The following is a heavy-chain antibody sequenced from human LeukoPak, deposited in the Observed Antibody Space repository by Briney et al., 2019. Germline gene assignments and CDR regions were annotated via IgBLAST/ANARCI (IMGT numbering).Heavy chain of an antibody. Sequence: GGSLRLSCAASGFIFSNYGMIWVRQAPGKGPEWVSSISSISTYTHYADSVKGRFIISRDNAKNSLYLQMNSLRAEDTAVYYCASGGGMPFDYWGQGTLVTVSS. J-gene: IGHJ4*02. CDR2: ISSISTYT. D-gene: IGHD3-16*01. V-gene: IGHV3-21*01. CDR3: ASGGGMPFDY. CDR1: GFIFSNYG.